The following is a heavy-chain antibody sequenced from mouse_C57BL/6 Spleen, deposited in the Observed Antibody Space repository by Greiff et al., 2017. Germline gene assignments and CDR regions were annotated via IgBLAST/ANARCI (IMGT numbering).Heavy chain of an antibody. D-gene: IGHD2-4*01. V-gene: IGHV1-80*01. CDR2: ICPGDGDT. Sequence: QVQLQQSGAELVKPGASVKISCKASGYAFSSYWVNWVKQRPGKGLEWIGQICPGDGDTNYNGKFKGKATLTADNYSSTAYMQLSSLTAEDSAVYFCARHDDGYYYAMEYRGQGTSVTASS. J-gene: IGHJ4*01. CDR1: GYAFSSYW. CDR3: ARHDDGYYYAMEY.